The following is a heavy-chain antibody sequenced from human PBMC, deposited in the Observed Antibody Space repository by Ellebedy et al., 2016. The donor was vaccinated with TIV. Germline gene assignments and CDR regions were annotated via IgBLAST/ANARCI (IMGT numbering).Heavy chain of an antibody. Sequence: SETLSLXXAVYGGSFSGYYWSWIRQPPGKGLEWIGEINHGGGANYNPSLKSRVTLSVDTSKNQFSLKVNSVTAADTAVYYCARERSYGYLRGGSFDYWGQGTLVTVSS. CDR2: INHGGGA. CDR1: GGSFSGYY. CDR3: ARERSYGYLRGGSFDY. V-gene: IGHV4-34*01. J-gene: IGHJ4*02. D-gene: IGHD5-18*01.